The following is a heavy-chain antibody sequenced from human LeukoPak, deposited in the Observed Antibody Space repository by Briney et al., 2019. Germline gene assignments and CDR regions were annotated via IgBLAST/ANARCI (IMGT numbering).Heavy chain of an antibody. Sequence: GGSLRLSCAASGFTFSSYGMHWVRQAPGRGLEWVALIWYDGRNKYYADSVKGRFTISRDNSKNTLYLQMNSLRAEDTAVYYCAGTAAYYYYYGMDVWGQGTTVTVSS. CDR1: GFTFSSYG. CDR2: IWYDGRNK. J-gene: IGHJ6*02. V-gene: IGHV3-33*01. CDR3: AGTAAYYYYYGMDV. D-gene: IGHD2-21*02.